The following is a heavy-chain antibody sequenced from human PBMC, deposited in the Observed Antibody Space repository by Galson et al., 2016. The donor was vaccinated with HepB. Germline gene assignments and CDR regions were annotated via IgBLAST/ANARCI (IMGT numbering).Heavy chain of an antibody. CDR1: GYTFLSYG. V-gene: IGHV1-18*01. CDR3: ARDAPHPMIVDYATFGL. D-gene: IGHD3-22*01. Sequence: SVKVSCKASGYTFLSYGISWVRQAPGQGLEWLGWVSGFNGNTYYAPRVAGRVTLTTDTATTTGYLDLRSLTPDDTAVYYCARDAPHPMIVDYATFGLWGQGTLVTVSS. CDR2: VSGFNGNT. J-gene: IGHJ4*02.